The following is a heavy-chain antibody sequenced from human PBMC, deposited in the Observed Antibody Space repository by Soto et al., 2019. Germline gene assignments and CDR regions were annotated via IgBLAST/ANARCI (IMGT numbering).Heavy chain of an antibody. Sequence: QVQLQESGPGLVKPSETLSLTCTVSGGSVSSGSYDWSWIRQPPAKGLEWIGYIYYSGSTDYNPSLKSRVTISVDTSKNQFSLKLSSVTAADTAVYYCARGSGPNDAFDIWGQGTMVTVSS. CDR2: IYYSGST. CDR3: ARGSGPNDAFDI. CDR1: GGSVSSGSYD. D-gene: IGHD2-15*01. J-gene: IGHJ3*02. V-gene: IGHV4-61*01.